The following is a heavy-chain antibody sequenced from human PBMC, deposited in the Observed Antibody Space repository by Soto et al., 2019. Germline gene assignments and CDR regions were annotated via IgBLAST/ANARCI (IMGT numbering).Heavy chain of an antibody. V-gene: IGHV4-59*01. CDR3: ARDTSKGWFDP. CDR2: IYYSGST. J-gene: IGHJ5*02. Sequence: SQTLSLTCTVSGGSISSYYCSWIRQPPGKGLEWIGYIYYSGSTNYNPALKSRVTISGETYKNQFSLKLSPVTASDTAVYYCARDTSKGWFDPWGQGTLVTVSS. CDR1: GGSISSYY. D-gene: IGHD3-16*01.